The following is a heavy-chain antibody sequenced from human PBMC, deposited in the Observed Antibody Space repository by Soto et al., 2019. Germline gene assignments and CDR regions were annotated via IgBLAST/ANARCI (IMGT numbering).Heavy chain of an antibody. V-gene: IGHV1-18*01. CDR1: GYIFVNYG. Sequence: QVQLVQSGDEVKKPGASVKVSCKASGYIFVNYGIAWMRQAPGQGLEGIGWISPYTGNTHSATKVPGRLTITTVTSTSTAYMDLGSLTSDDTAVYYCVMVDNYVTPTPQDVWGQGTTVTVSS. D-gene: IGHD3-16*01. J-gene: IGHJ6*02. CDR2: ISPYTGNT. CDR3: VMVDNYVTPTPQDV.